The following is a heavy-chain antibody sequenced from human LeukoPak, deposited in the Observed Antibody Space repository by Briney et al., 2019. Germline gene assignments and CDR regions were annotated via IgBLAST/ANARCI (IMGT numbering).Heavy chain of an antibody. CDR1: GGSISSSSYY. V-gene: IGHV4-39*01. J-gene: IGHJ3*02. Sequence: SETLSLTCDVSGGSISSSSYYWGGIRQPPGKGLEWIGSIYYSGSTYYNPSLKSRVTISVDTSKNQFSLKLSAVTAADTAVYYCARLNSYYYDSSGYSDAFDIWAQGTMVTVSS. D-gene: IGHD3-22*01. CDR2: IYYSGST. CDR3: ARLNSYYYDSSGYSDAFDI.